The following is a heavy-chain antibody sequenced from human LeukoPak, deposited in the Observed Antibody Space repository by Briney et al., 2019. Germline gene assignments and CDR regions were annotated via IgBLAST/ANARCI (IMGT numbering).Heavy chain of an antibody. J-gene: IGHJ3*01. V-gene: IGHV4-39*07. CDR3: ARYHGLGFDTFEF. D-gene: IGHD3-10*01. CDR2: IYYSGTT. Sequence: SETLSLTCTVSGGSISSGSYYWGWIRRSPGKGLEWIGSIYYSGTTYYNPSFKSRVTISVDTSKNQFFLKMISVAAADTAVYYCARYHGLGFDTFEFWGQGTLVIVSS. CDR1: GGSISSGSYY.